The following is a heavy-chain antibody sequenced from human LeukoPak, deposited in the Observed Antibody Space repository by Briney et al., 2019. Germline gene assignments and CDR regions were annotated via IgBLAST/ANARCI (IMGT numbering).Heavy chain of an antibody. Sequence: GGSLRLSCAASGFTFNIYAMSWVRQAPGKGLEWVSRITGIDGATYYADSVEGRFTVSRDDSRNTLYLQMNSLRAEDTAIYYCAREWASYDRSGYYPFDNWGQGALVTVPS. CDR3: AREWASYDRSGYYPFDN. CDR1: GFTFNIYA. V-gene: IGHV3-23*01. D-gene: IGHD3-22*01. J-gene: IGHJ4*02. CDR2: ITGIDGAT.